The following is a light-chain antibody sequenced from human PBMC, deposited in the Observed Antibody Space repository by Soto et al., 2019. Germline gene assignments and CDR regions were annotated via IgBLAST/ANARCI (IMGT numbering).Light chain of an antibody. CDR2: WAS. CDR1: QSVLYSSNHKNY. Sequence: DIVMTQSPDSLAVSLGERATINCKSSQSVLYSSNHKNYLAWYQQKPGQPPKLLIYWASTRESGVPDRFSGSGSGTDFTLSISSRQAEDVAVYYCQQYYSTPPTFGQGTKVEIK. CDR3: QQYYSTPPT. J-gene: IGKJ1*01. V-gene: IGKV4-1*01.